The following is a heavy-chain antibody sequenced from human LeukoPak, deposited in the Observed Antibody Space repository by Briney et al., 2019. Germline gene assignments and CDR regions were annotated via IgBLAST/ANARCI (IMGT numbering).Heavy chain of an antibody. J-gene: IGHJ4*02. CDR2: LGPRSNAV. Sequence: GGSLRLSCAASGFTFSGYGMNWVRQAPGKGLEWVSYLGPRSNAVHYAGSVKGRFTISRDNAKGSLYLQMDSLSDDDTAVYYCARAAYASGPDYWGQGTLVIVPS. V-gene: IGHV3-48*02. D-gene: IGHD6-25*01. CDR1: GFTFSGYG. CDR3: ARAAYASGPDY.